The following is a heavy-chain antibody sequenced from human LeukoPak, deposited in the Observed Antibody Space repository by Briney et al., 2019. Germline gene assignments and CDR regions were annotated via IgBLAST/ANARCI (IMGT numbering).Heavy chain of an antibody. CDR2: INPSGGST. CDR1: GYTFTSYY. V-gene: IGHV1-46*01. D-gene: IGHD5-12*01. J-gene: IGHJ4*02. CDR3: ARVTAPNYSGYDGGFDY. Sequence: GASVKVSCKASGYTFTSYYMHWVRQAPGQGLEWMGIINPSGGSTSYAQKFQGRVTMTRDMSTSTVYMELSSLRSEDTAVYYCARVTAPNYSGYDGGFDYWGQGTLVTVSS.